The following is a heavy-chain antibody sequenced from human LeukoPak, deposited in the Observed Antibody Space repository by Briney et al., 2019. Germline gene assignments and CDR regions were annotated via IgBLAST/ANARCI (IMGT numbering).Heavy chain of an antibody. CDR2: ISSSSSYI. V-gene: IGHV3-21*01. CDR3: ARTYSNYYGSGSQLYYFDY. Sequence: GGSLRLSCAASGFTFSSYSVNWVRQAPGKGLEWVSSISSSSSYIYYADSVKGRFTISRDNAKNSLYLQMNSLRAEDTAVYYCARTYSNYYGSGSQLYYFDYWGQGTLVTVSS. J-gene: IGHJ4*02. CDR1: GFTFSSYS. D-gene: IGHD3-10*01.